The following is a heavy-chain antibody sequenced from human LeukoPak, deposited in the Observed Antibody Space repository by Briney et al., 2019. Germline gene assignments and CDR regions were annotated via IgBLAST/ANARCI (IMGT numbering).Heavy chain of an antibody. V-gene: IGHV2-5*01. Sequence: SGPTLVNPTQTLTLTCTFSGFSLSTSGVGVGWIRQPPGKALEWLALIYLNDDKRYSPPLTSRLTNTKDTSKNQVVLTMTNMDPVDTATYYCAHRHWNDPSDAFDIWGQGTMVTVSS. CDR3: AHRHWNDPSDAFDI. CDR1: GFSLSTSGVG. CDR2: IYLNDDK. D-gene: IGHD1-1*01. J-gene: IGHJ3*02.